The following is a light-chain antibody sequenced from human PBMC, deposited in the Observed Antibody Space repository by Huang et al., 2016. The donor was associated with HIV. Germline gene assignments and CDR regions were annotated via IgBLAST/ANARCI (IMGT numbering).Light chain of an antibody. V-gene: IGKV1-39*01. J-gene: IGKJ3*01. CDR3: QQSSSPPPT. CDR1: QSVTKY. CDR2: GAS. Sequence: DIQMTQSPSSLSASVGDRVTITCRPTQSVTKYLNWYQQKPGKAPKLLIYGASSLQTGVPSRFSGSGSGTDFTLTISSLQPEDFATYYCQQSSSPPPTFGPGTKVDIK.